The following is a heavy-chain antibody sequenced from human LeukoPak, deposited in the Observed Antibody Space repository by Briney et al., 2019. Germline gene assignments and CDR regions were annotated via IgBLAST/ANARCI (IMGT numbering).Heavy chain of an antibody. Sequence: SVKVSCKASGGTFSSYAISWVRQAPGQGLEWMGGIIPIFGTANYAQKFQGRVTITADKSTSTAYMELSSLRSEDTAVYYCARDPTGDNSGYYDAFDIWGQGTMVTVSS. J-gene: IGHJ3*02. CDR3: ARDPTGDNSGYYDAFDI. V-gene: IGHV1-69*06. D-gene: IGHD3-22*01. CDR1: GGTFSSYA. CDR2: IIPIFGTA.